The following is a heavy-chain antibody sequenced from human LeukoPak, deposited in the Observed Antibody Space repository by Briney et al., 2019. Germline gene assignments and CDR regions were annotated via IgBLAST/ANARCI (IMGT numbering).Heavy chain of an antibody. J-gene: IGHJ4*02. V-gene: IGHV4-39*01. D-gene: IGHD5-24*01. CDR3: ARAKMATNISDFDY. CDR1: GGSISSSSYY. Sequence: SETLSLTCTVSGGSISSSSYYWGWIRQPPGKGLEWIGSIYYSGSTYYNPSLKSRVTISVDTSKNQFSLKLSSVTAADTAVYYCARAKMATNISDFDYWGQGTLVTVSS. CDR2: IYYSGST.